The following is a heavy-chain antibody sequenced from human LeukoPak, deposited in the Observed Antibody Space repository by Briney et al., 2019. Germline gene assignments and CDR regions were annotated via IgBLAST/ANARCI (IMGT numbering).Heavy chain of an antibody. V-gene: IGHV1-18*04. CDR3: ARVWGYFAPRDAFDV. Sequence: GASVNVSCKTSDYTFTNYGISWVRQAPGQGLEWMGWISTYNGNTNYAQKLQGRVTMTTDTSTSTVYMELRSLRSDDTAVYYRARVWGYFAPRDAFDVWGQGTMVTVSS. J-gene: IGHJ3*01. CDR1: DYTFTNYG. CDR2: ISTYNGNT. D-gene: IGHD3-16*01.